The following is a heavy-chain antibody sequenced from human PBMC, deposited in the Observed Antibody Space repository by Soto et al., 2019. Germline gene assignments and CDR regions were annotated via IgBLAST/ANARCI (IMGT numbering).Heavy chain of an antibody. CDR3: ARGTTRYYALDV. V-gene: IGHV3-23*01. J-gene: IGHJ6*02. D-gene: IGHD1-1*01. CDR1: GFTFNNHA. Sequence: FLRLSCAASGFTFNNHAMNWVRQAPGKGLEWVSGITDSGRTTYIADSVKGRFTISRDNSKNTVYVQMNSLTAEDTAVYYCARGTTRYYALDVWGQGTPVTVSS. CDR2: ITDSGRTT.